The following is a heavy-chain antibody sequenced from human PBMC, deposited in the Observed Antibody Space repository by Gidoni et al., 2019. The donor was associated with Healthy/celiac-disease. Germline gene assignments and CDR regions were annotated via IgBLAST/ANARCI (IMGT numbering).Heavy chain of an antibody. Sequence: DVQLVESGGGLVQPGRSLRLSCAASGFTFDAYAMHWVRQAPGKGLEWVSGISWKSGSIGYADSVKGRFTISRDNAKNSLYLQMNSLRAEDTALYYCAKDRSRVTMVRGVTSCFDYWGQGTLVTVSS. J-gene: IGHJ4*02. CDR1: GFTFDAYA. V-gene: IGHV3-9*01. CDR3: AKDRSRVTMVRGVTSCFDY. D-gene: IGHD3-10*01. CDR2: ISWKSGSI.